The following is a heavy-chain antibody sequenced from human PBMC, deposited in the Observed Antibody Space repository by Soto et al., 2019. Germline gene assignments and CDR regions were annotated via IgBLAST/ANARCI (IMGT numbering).Heavy chain of an antibody. V-gene: IGHV4-4*09. Sequence: SETLSLTCTVSGGSISSYYWSWLRQPPGKGLEWIGYIYNSGSTNYNPSLKSRVTISVDTSKNQFSLKLSSVTAADTAVYYCARGSTGYSSSWYRYWGQGTLVTVS. D-gene: IGHD6-13*01. CDR2: IYNSGST. CDR1: GGSISSYY. CDR3: ARGSTGYSSSWYRY. J-gene: IGHJ4*02.